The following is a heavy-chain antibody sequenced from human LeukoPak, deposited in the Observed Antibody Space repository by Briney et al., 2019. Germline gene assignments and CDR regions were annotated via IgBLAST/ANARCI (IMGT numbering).Heavy chain of an antibody. J-gene: IGHJ3*02. V-gene: IGHV3-21*01. CDR1: GFTFSNYI. D-gene: IGHD2-2*01. Sequence: PGGSLRLSCTASGFTFSNYIMNWVRQAPGKGLEWVSAVSRSSSHIYYADSVNGRFTISRDNSKNSLYLQMNTLRADDTAVYYCARGPLACSSTNCHPGAFDIWGQGTMVTVSS. CDR3: ARGPLACSSTNCHPGAFDI. CDR2: VSRSSSHI.